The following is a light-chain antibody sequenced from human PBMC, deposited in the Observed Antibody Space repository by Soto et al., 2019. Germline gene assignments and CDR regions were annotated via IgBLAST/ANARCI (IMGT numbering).Light chain of an antibody. Sequence: IVLTQSPGTLSLSPGERATLSCRASQTVSSNYLAWYQQRPGQAPRLLIYDASTRATGTPDRFSGSGSGTDFTLTINRLEPEDFAVYYCQRFGSSPRAFGQGTKVDI. CDR3: QRFGSSPRA. J-gene: IGKJ1*01. V-gene: IGKV3-20*01. CDR1: QTVSSNY. CDR2: DAS.